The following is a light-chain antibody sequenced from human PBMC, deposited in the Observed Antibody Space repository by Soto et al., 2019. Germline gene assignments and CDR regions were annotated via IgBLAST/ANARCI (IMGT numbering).Light chain of an antibody. CDR3: LHDYNYPLT. V-gene: IGKV1D-8*03. J-gene: IGKJ1*01. CDR1: QGISSY. Sequence: VIWMNLSPSVLSASTGDRVTISCRMSQGISSYLAWYQQKPGKAPELLIYAASTLQSGVPSRFSGRGSGTEFTLTISSLQPEDFATYYCLHDYNYPLTFGPGTKVDI. CDR2: AAS.